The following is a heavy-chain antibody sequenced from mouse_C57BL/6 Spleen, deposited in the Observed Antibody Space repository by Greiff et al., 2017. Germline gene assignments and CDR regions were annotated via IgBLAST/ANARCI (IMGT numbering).Heavy chain of an antibody. V-gene: IGHV14-3*01. J-gene: IGHJ2*01. CDR2: IDPANGNT. Sequence: LVESVAELVRPGASVKLSCTASGFNIKNTYMHWVKQRPEQGLEWIGRIDPANGNTKYAPKFQGKATITADTSSNTAYLQLSSLTSEDTAIYYCAITTVVAPYFDYWGQGTTLTVSS. D-gene: IGHD1-1*01. CDR1: GFNIKNTY. CDR3: AITTVVAPYFDY.